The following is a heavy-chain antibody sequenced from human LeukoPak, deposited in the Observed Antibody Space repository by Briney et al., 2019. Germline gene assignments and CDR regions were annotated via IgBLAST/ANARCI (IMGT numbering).Heavy chain of an antibody. J-gene: IGHJ4*02. Sequence: NPSETLSLTCAVYGGSFSGYYWSWIRQPPGKGLEWIGEINHSGSTNYNPSLKSRVTISVDTSKNQFSLKLSSVTAADTAVYYCARTPPYCSGGSCYLNYFDYWGQGTLVTVSS. D-gene: IGHD2-15*01. V-gene: IGHV4-34*01. CDR3: ARTPPYCSGGSCYLNYFDY. CDR1: GGSFSGYY. CDR2: INHSGST.